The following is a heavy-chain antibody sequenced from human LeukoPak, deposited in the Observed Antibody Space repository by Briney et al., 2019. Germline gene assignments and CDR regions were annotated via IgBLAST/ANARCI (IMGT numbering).Heavy chain of an antibody. CDR3: ARAKVTTVTTAYYFDY. Sequence: SQTLSLTCAVSGGSISSGGYSWSWIRQPPGKGLEWIGYIYHSGSTYYNPSLKSRVTISVDRSKNQFSLKLSSVTAADTAVYYCARAKVTTVTTAYYFDYWGQGTLVTVSS. V-gene: IGHV4-30-2*01. CDR2: IYHSGST. J-gene: IGHJ4*02. CDR1: GGSISSGGYS. D-gene: IGHD4-11*01.